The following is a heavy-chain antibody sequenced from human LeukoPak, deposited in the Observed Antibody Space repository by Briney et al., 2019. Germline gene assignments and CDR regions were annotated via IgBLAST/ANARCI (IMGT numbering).Heavy chain of an antibody. D-gene: IGHD3-3*01. V-gene: IGHV4-59*01. J-gene: IGHJ4*02. CDR2: IYYSGST. CDR1: GGSISRYY. Sequence: PSETLSLTCTASGGSISRYYWSWIRQPPGKGLEWIGYIYYSGSTNYNPSLKSRATISVDTSKIQLSLKLSSVTAADTAVYYCARTSTADFWSGTYDYWGQGTLVTVSS. CDR3: ARTSTADFWSGTYDY.